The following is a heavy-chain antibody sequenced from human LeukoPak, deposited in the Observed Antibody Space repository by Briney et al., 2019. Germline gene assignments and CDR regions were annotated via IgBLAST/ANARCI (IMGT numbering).Heavy chain of an antibody. J-gene: IGHJ4*02. CDR3: ARDLGSGIYATFDY. D-gene: IGHD3-10*01. Sequence: GGSLRLSCAASEFTFNRYSMNWVRQAPGKGLEWVSSISSSGSYIYYADSVKGRFTISRDNAKNSLYLQMNSLRVEDTAVYYCARDLGSGIYATFDYWCQGTLVTVSS. CDR1: EFTFNRYS. CDR2: ISSSGSYI. V-gene: IGHV3-21*01.